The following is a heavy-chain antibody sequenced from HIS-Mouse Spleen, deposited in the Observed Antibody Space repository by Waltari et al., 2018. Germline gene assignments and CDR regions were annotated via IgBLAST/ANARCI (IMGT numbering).Heavy chain of an antibody. J-gene: IGHJ6*02. D-gene: IGHD3-10*01. CDR3: ARDSGLITIIPYGMDV. Sequence: QVQLVESGGGVVQPGRSLRLSCAASGFTFSSYALPWVRQAPGKGLEWVAVIWYDGSNKYYADSVKGRFTISRDNSKNTLYLQMNSLRAEDTAVYYCARDSGLITIIPYGMDVWGQGTTVTVSS. V-gene: IGHV3-33*01. CDR2: IWYDGSNK. CDR1: GFTFSSYA.